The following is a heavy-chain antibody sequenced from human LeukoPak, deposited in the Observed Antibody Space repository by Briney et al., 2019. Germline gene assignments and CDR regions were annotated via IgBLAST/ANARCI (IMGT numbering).Heavy chain of an antibody. D-gene: IGHD5-18*01. CDR3: ARVLYSYGYGDY. CDR1: GYTFTGYY. CDR2: INPNSGGT. V-gene: IGHV1-2*02. Sequence: ASVKVSCKASGYTFTGYYVHWVRQAPGQGLEWMGWINPNSGGTNYAQKFQGRVTMTRDTSISTAYMELSRLRSDDTAVYYCARVLYSYGYGDYWGQGTLVTVSS. J-gene: IGHJ4*02.